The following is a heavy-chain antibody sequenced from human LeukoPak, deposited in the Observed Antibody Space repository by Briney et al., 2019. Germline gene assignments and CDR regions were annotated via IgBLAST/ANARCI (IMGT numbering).Heavy chain of an antibody. V-gene: IGHV3-53*01. CDR3: ARGQQLPPDYYYYYYGMDV. D-gene: IGHD6-13*01. CDR1: GFTVSNNY. J-gene: IGHJ6*02. Sequence: GGSLRLSCAASGFTVSNNYMTWVRQAPGKGLEWVSVIYSGGSTYYADSVKGRFTISRDNSKNTLYLQMNSLRAEDTAVYYCARGQQLPPDYYYYYYGMDVWGQGTTVTVSS. CDR2: IYSGGST.